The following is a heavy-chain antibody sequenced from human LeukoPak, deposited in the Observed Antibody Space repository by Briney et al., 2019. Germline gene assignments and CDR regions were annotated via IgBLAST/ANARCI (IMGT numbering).Heavy chain of an antibody. J-gene: IGHJ5*02. V-gene: IGHV3-48*01. CDR1: GFTFSTYN. CDR3: ARGGLYYDTSAYYYMNH. Sequence: GGSLRLSCAASGFTFSTYNMHWVRQAPGKGLEWISYITTAGNVIFYADSVKGRFTISRDEAKNSLYLQMDSLRAEDTAFYYCARGGLYYDTSAYYYMNHWGQGTLVTVSS. CDR2: ITTAGNVI. D-gene: IGHD3-22*01.